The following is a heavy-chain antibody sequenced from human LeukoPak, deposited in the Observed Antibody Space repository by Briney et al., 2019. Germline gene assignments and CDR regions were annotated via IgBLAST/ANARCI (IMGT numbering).Heavy chain of an antibody. V-gene: IGHV4-39*07. CDR2: IYYSGST. Sequence: SETLSLTCTVSGGSISSSSYYWGWIRQPPGKGLEWIGSIYYSGSTYYNPSLKSRVTISVDTSKNQFSLKLSSVTAADTAVYYCARDRRDYEFCELNVIDYWGQGTLVTVSS. J-gene: IGHJ4*02. D-gene: IGHD4-17*01. CDR3: ARDRRDYEFCELNVIDY. CDR1: GGSISSSSYY.